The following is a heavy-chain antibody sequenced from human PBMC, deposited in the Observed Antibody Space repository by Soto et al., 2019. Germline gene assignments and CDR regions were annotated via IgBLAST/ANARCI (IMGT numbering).Heavy chain of an antibody. J-gene: IGHJ4*02. CDR3: AKDVVARYDILTAYPYFDY. D-gene: IGHD3-9*01. CDR1: GFTFSNYA. Sequence: EVQLLESGGTLVQPGGSLRLSCAASGFTFSNYAMSWVRQAPGKGLEWVSGIGGGGGVAYYADSVTGRFTMSRDNSKNTLYLQMDGLRAEDTAVYFCAKDVVARYDILTAYPYFDYWGQGTLVTVSS. CDR2: IGGGGGVA. V-gene: IGHV3-23*01.